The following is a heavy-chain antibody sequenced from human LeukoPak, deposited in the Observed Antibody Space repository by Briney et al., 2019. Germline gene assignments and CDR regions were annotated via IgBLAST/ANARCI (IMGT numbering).Heavy chain of an antibody. CDR1: GGSISSYY. CDR2: IYTSGST. V-gene: IGHV4-4*07. D-gene: IGHD3-22*01. J-gene: IGHJ4*02. Sequence: SETLSLTCSVSGGSISSYYWSWIRQPAGKGPEWIGRIYTSGSTNYNPSLKSRVTMSVDTSKNQFSLKLSSVTAADTAVYYCAREGLAYDSSGYYFHFDYWGQGTLVTVSS. CDR3: AREGLAYDSSGYYFHFDY.